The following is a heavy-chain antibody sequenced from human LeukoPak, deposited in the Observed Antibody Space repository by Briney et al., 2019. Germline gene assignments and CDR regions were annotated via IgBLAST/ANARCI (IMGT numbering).Heavy chain of an antibody. Sequence: GRSLRLSCAASGFTFSGYGMHWVRQAPGKGLEWVAVISYDGSNKYYADSVKGRFTISRDNSKNTLSLQMNSLRAEDTAVYYCARDRGITMVRGVGDDYYYYYGMDVWGQGTTVTVSS. CDR3: ARDRGITMVRGVGDDYYYYYGMDV. V-gene: IGHV3-30*03. CDR2: ISYDGSNK. CDR1: GFTFSGYG. D-gene: IGHD3-10*01. J-gene: IGHJ6*02.